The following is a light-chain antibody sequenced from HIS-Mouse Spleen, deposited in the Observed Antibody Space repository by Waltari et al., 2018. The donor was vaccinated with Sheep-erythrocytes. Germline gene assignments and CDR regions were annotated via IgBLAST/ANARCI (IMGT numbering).Light chain of an antibody. CDR2: QDS. J-gene: IGLJ2*01. Sequence: SYELTQPPSVSVSPGQTASITCSGDKLGDKYACWYQKKPGQSPVLVIYQDSKRPSGITERFSGSNSGNTATLTISGTQAMDEADYYCQAWDSSTAVFGGGTKLTVL. CDR3: QAWDSSTAV. CDR1: KLGDKY. V-gene: IGLV3-1*01.